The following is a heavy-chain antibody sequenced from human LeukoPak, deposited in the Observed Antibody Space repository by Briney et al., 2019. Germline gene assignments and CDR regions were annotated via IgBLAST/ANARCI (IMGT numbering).Heavy chain of an antibody. V-gene: IGHV4-59*01. J-gene: IGHJ5*02. CDR1: GGSISSYY. CDR2: IYYSGST. D-gene: IGHD3-3*01. CDR3: ARGVPVLRFLEWFPNWFDP. Sequence: MSSETLSLTCTVSGGSISSYYWSWIRQPPGKGLEWIGYIYYSGSTNYNPSLKSRVTISVDTSKNQFSLKLSSVTAADTAVYYCARGVPVLRFLEWFPNWFDPWGQGTLVTVSS.